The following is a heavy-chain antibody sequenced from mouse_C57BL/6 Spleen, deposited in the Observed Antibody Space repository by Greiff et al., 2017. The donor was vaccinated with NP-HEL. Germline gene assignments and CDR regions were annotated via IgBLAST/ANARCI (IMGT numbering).Heavy chain of an antibody. J-gene: IGHJ1*03. CDR1: GYAFSSYW. V-gene: IGHV1-80*01. D-gene: IGHD2-4*01. CDR3: ARTDDYDEYFDV. CDR2: IYPGDGDT. Sequence: VQLQQSGAELVKPGASVKISCKASGYAFSSYWMNWVKQRPGKGLEWIGQIYPGDGDTNYNGKFKGKATLTADKSSSTAYMQLSSLNSEDSAVYFCARTDDYDEYFDVWGTGTTVTVSS.